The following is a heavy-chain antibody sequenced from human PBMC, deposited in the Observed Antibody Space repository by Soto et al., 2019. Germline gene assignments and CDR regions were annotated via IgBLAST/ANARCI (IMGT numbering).Heavy chain of an antibody. J-gene: IGHJ4*02. Sequence: GGSLRLSCITSGFPFANFLMSWFRQAPGKGLEWVGFIRSRPYGGTTQYAPSVSGRFIISRDDSKGILYLQMNSLTTEDSGVYYCIGSFPFWGQGTLVTVSS. CDR1: GFPFANFL. V-gene: IGHV3-49*03. D-gene: IGHD3-10*01. CDR3: IGSFPF. CDR2: IRSRPYGGTT.